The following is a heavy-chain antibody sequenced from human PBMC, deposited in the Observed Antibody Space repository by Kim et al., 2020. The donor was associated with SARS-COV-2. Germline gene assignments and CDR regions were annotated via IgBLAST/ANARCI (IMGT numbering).Heavy chain of an antibody. Sequence: VKGRLTISRDNSKNTLYLQMNSLRAEDTAVYYCAKMGLGSGSYYFWYFDLWGRGTLVTVSS. CDR3: AKMGLGSGSYYFWYFDL. J-gene: IGHJ2*01. D-gene: IGHD1-26*01. V-gene: IGHV3-30*02.